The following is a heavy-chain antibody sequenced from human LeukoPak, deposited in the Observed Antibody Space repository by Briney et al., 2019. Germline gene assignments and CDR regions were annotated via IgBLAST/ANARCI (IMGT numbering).Heavy chain of an antibody. Sequence: EASVKVSCKASGYTFTSYAMNWVRQAPGQGLECMASINTNTGNPTYAQGFTGRFVFSLDTSVSTAYLQISSLKAEATAVYYCARSGVVGVFIRAPDAFHIWGEGTMVTVSS. CDR2: INTNTGNP. V-gene: IGHV7-4-1*02. CDR1: GYTFTSYA. D-gene: IGHD2-2*01. J-gene: IGHJ3*02. CDR3: ARSGVVGVFIRAPDAFHI.